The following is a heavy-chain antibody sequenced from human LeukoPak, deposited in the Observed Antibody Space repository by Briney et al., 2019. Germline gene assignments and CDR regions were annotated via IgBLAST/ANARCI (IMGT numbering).Heavy chain of an antibody. CDR2: ISSSSSTI. Sequence: GGSLRLSCAASGFTFSSYSMNWVRQAPGKGLEWVSYISSSSSTIYYADSVKGRFTISRDNAKNSLYLQMNSLRAEDTAVYYCARVPIRITMVRGVIAVAFDIWGQGTMVTVSS. V-gene: IGHV3-48*04. CDR3: ARVPIRITMVRGVIAVAFDI. CDR1: GFTFSSYS. J-gene: IGHJ3*02. D-gene: IGHD3-10*01.